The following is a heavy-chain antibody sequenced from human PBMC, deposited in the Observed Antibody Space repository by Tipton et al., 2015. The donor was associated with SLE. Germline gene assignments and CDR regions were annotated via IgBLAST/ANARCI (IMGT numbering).Heavy chain of an antibody. J-gene: IGHJ5*02. CDR1: GFTFSSYA. CDR3: ARMVRNWFDP. V-gene: IGHV3-33*01. CDR2: IWYDGSTK. Sequence: RSLRLSCAASGFTFSSYAMHWVRQAPGKGLEWVAVIWYDGSTKYQADAVKGRFTISRDNSKNTLYLQMTSLRAEDTAVYFCARMVRNWFDPWGQGTLVTVSS. D-gene: IGHD6-13*01.